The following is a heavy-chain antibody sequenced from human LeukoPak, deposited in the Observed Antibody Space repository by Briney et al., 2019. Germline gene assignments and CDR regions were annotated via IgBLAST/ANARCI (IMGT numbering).Heavy chain of an antibody. V-gene: IGHV3-23*01. J-gene: IGHJ5*02. Sequence: PGGSLRLSCAASGFTFSSYAMSWVRQAPGKGLEWVSAISGSGGSTYYADSVKGRFTISRDNSKNTLYLQMNSLRAEDTAVYYCATDIKIFGVVIIPEDWFDPWGQGTLVTVSS. D-gene: IGHD3-3*01. CDR1: GFTFSSYA. CDR3: ATDIKIFGVVIIPEDWFDP. CDR2: ISGSGGST.